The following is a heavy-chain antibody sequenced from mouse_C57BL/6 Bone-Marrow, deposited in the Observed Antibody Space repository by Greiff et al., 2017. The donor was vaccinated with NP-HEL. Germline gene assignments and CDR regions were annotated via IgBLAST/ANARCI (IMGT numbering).Heavy chain of an antibody. V-gene: IGHV1-80*01. J-gene: IGHJ4*01. D-gene: IGHD1-1*01. CDR3: ARGGDSSSRFGYAMDY. CDR2: IYPGDGDT. Sequence: QVHVKQSGAELVKPGASVKISCKASGYAFSSYWMNWVKERPGKGLEWIGQIYPGDGDTKYNGKFKGKATLTADKSSSTAYMQVSSLTSEDSAVYFCARGGDSSSRFGYAMDYWGQGTSVTVSS. CDR1: GYAFSSYW.